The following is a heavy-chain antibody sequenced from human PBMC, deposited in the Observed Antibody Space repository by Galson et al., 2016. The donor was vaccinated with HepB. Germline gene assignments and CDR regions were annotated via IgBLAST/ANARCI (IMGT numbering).Heavy chain of an antibody. J-gene: IGHJ4*02. D-gene: IGHD4-23*01. CDR2: ISHDGSNK. CDR1: GFTFSSYA. CDR3: ARVYYGGNSVVCAY. V-gene: IGHV3-30-3*01. Sequence: SLRLSCAASGFTFSSYAMYWVRQAPGKGLEWVAVISHDGSNKYYADSVKGRLTISRDNSKNTLYLQINSLRAEDTAVYYCARVYYGGNSVVCAYWGQGTLVTVSS.